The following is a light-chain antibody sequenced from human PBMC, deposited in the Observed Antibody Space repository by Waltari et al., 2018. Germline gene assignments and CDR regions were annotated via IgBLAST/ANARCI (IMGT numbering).Light chain of an antibody. CDR2: GVT. CDR3: SSFTSSSTWV. V-gene: IGLV2-18*02. Sequence: QSALTQPPSVSASPGQSVTISCTGTSSDVGSYDRVSWYQQPPGTAPKLLISGVTNRPSGVPDRVAGSKSGNTAFLTISGLQAGDEADYYCSSFTSSSTWVFGGGTKLTVL. J-gene: IGLJ3*02. CDR1: SSDVGSYDR.